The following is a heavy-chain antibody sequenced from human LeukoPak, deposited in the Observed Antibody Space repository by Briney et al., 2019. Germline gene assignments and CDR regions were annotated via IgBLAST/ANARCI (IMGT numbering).Heavy chain of an antibody. D-gene: IGHD2-21*02. CDR2: IYYSGST. CDR3: ARRRKVPAQRAGDAFDI. V-gene: IGHV4-59*08. J-gene: IGHJ3*02. Sequence: SETLALTCAVYGGSFRGYYWSWIRQPPGKGLEWIGYIYYSGSTNYSPSLKSRVTISVDTSKNQFSLKLSSVTAADTGIYCCARRRKVPAQRAGDAFDIWGQGTMVTVSS. CDR1: GGSFRGYY.